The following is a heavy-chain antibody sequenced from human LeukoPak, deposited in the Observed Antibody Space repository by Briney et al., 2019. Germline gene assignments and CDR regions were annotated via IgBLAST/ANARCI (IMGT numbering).Heavy chain of an antibody. CDR1: GFTFSSYE. D-gene: IGHD3-22*01. J-gene: IGHJ5*02. Sequence: GGSLRLSCAASGFTFSSYEMNWVRQAPGKGLEWVSYISSSGSTIYYADSVKGRFTISRDNAKNSLYLQMNSLRAEDTAVYYCAKFPGYYDSSGYYPIDPWGQETLVTVSS. V-gene: IGHV3-48*03. CDR2: ISSSGSTI. CDR3: AKFPGYYDSSGYYPIDP.